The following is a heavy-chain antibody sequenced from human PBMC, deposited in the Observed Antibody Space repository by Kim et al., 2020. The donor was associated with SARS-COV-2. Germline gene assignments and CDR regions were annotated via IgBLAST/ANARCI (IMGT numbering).Heavy chain of an antibody. Sequence: GGSLRLSCAASGFTFSSYSMNWVRQAPGKGLEWVSSISSSSSYIYYADSVKGRFTISRDNAKNSLYLQMNSLRAEDTAVYYCASWTEYYDSSGYYSGWRNPWGQETLVTVAS. D-gene: IGHD3-22*01. J-gene: IGHJ5*02. CDR2: ISSSSSYI. CDR1: GFTFSSYS. CDR3: ASWTEYYDSSGYYSGWRNP. V-gene: IGHV3-21*01.